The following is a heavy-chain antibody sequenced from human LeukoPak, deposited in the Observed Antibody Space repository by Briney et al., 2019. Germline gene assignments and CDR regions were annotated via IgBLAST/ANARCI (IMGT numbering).Heavy chain of an antibody. CDR2: ISSSSSTI. V-gene: IGHV3-48*01. CDR1: GFTFSSYS. D-gene: IGHD3-22*01. J-gene: IGHJ4*02. CDR3: ARDNIVVVTPDY. Sequence: GGSLRLSCAASGFTFSSYSMNWVRQAPGKGLEWVSYISSSSSTIYYADSVKGRFSIPRDNAQNSLYLQMNSLSAEDTAVYYCARDNIVVVTPDYWGQGTLLTVSS.